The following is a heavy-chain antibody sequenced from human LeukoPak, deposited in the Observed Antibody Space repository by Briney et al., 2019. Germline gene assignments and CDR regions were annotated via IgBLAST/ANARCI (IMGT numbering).Heavy chain of an antibody. CDR1: GFTFSSNY. Sequence: GGSLRLSCAASGFTFSSNYMSWVRQAPGKGLEWVSTIYSGGSTYYADSVKGRFTISRDNSKNTLFLQMNNLRTEDTAVYYCAREVALGGDFDCWGQGTLVTVSS. D-gene: IGHD3-16*01. J-gene: IGHJ4*02. CDR2: IYSGGST. V-gene: IGHV3-53*01. CDR3: AREVALGGDFDC.